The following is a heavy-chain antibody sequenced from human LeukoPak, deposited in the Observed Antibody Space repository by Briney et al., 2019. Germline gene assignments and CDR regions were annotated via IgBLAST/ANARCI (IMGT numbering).Heavy chain of an antibody. D-gene: IGHD1-26*01. Sequence: GGSLRLSCAASGFTFSSYAMSWVRQAPGKGLEWVSYISSSGSTIYYADSAKGRFTISRDNAKNSLYLQMNSLRAEDTAVYYCARVESGLGNGAFDIWGQGTLVTVSS. J-gene: IGHJ3*02. CDR3: ARVESGLGNGAFDI. V-gene: IGHV3-48*04. CDR1: GFTFSSYA. CDR2: ISSSGSTI.